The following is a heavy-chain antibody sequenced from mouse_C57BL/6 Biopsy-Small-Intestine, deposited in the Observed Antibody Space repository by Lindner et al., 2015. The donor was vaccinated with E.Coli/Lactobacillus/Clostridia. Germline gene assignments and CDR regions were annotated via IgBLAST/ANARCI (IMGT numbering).Heavy chain of an antibody. D-gene: IGHD1-1*01. J-gene: IGHJ2*01. V-gene: IGHV1-82*01. CDR2: IYPGDGST. CDR3: ARSGDYYAYYFDY. CDR1: GYAFSNSW. Sequence: VQLQESGPELVNPGASVKTSCKASGYAFSNSWMDWVRQRPGEGLEWIGRIYPGDGSTNYNGKFTGKATLTADKSSSTAYVQLRSLTSEDSAVYFCARSGDYYAYYFDYWGQGTTLTVSS.